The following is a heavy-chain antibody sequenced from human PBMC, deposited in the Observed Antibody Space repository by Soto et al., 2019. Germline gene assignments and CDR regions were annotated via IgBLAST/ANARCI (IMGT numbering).Heavy chain of an antibody. CDR3: XXXXXGHFDF. CDR2: ITSDERTI. CDR1: GFTFRVYS. J-gene: IGHJ4*01. Sequence: EVQLVEPGGGLVQPGGSLGLSCSASGFTFRVYSMNWVRQAPGKGLEWVSYITSDERTIHYADSVKGRFTISRDNAKXXXXXXXXXXXXXXXXXXXXXXXXXGHFDFWGQGILVTVSS. V-gene: IGHV3-48*01.